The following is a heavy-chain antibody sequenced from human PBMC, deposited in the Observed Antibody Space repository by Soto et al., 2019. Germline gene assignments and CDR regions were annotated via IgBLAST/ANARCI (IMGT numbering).Heavy chain of an antibody. D-gene: IGHD3-10*01. J-gene: IGHJ6*02. CDR2: MFWDGNRM. V-gene: IGHV3-9*01. CDR3: TKDINMGGVDV. CDR1: GFNLHDHA. Sequence: PWGSLRLSCVASGFNLHDHAMRWVRQPPGKGLEWGSGMFWDGNRMDYADSVKGRFFISRDNAKNSLYLQMNSLIEDDTALYYCTKDINMGGVDVWGQGNTVTVSS.